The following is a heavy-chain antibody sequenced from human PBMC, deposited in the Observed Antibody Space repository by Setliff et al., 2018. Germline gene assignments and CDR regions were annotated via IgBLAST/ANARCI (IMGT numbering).Heavy chain of an antibody. D-gene: IGHD2-2*01. CDR2: INPSGGST. CDR3: ARVFCSSTSCSFYYYYYYMDV. V-gene: IGHV1-46*01. J-gene: IGHJ6*03. CDR1: GYTFTSYY. Sequence: ASVQVSCKASGYTFTSYYMHWVRQAPGQGLEWMGIINPSGGSTSYAQKFQGRVTMTRDTSTSTVYMELSSQRSEDTAVYYCARVFCSSTSCSFYYYYYYMDVWGKGTTVTVSS.